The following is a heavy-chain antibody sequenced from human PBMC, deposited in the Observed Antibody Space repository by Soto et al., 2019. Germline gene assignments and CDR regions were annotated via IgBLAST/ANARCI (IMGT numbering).Heavy chain of an antibody. CDR1: GCAFRSYS. V-gene: IGHV1-69*13. CDR3: ARDLEPSLVAAYNWFDP. Sequence: SVELCCEASGCAFRSYSIRWARHAPGQGLEWMGGIIPIFGTANYAQKFQGRVTITADESTSTAYMELSSLRSEDTAVYYCARDLEPSLVAAYNWFDPWGKGTLVTVSS. D-gene: IGHD2-15*01. CDR2: IIPIFGTA. J-gene: IGHJ5*02.